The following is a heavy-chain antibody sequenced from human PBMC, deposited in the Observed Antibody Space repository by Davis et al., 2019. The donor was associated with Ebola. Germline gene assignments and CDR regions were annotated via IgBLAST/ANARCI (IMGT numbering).Heavy chain of an antibody. V-gene: IGHV1-24*01. Sequence: ASVKVSCKVSGYSLTELSNHWVRQAPGKGLEWMGGFDPEDGKTKYAQKFQGRVTMTEDTSTDTAYMELSNLRSEDTAVYCCATLRLIRFLDQSYYFDSWGQGTLVTVSS. D-gene: IGHD3-3*01. J-gene: IGHJ4*02. CDR2: FDPEDGKT. CDR3: ATLRLIRFLDQSYYFDS. CDR1: GYSLTELS.